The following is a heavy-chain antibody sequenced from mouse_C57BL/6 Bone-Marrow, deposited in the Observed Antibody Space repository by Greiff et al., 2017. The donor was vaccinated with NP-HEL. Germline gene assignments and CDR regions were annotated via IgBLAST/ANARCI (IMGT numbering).Heavy chain of an antibody. Sequence: EVQLQQSGAELVRPGASVKLSCTASGFNIKDDYMHWVKQRPEQGLEWIGWIDPENGDTEYASKFQGKATITAGTSSNTAYLQLSSLTSEDTAVYYCTFEGYFDVWGTGTTVTVSS. CDR3: TFEGYFDV. V-gene: IGHV14-4*01. CDR2: IDPENGDT. J-gene: IGHJ1*03. CDR1: GFNIKDDY.